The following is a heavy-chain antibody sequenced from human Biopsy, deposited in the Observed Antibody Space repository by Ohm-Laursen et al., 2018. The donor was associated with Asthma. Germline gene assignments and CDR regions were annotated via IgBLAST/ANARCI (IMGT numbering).Heavy chain of an antibody. CDR2: ISWNSGSI. CDR3: AKDKRYSGSYFDY. CDR1: GFTFDDYA. V-gene: IGHV3-9*01. J-gene: IGHJ4*02. D-gene: IGHD1-26*01. Sequence: SLRLSCTASGFTFDDYAMHWVRQAPGKGLEWVSGISWNSGSIGYADSVKGRFTISRDNAKNTLYLQMNSLRAEDTAVYYCAKDKRYSGSYFDYWGQGTLVTVSS.